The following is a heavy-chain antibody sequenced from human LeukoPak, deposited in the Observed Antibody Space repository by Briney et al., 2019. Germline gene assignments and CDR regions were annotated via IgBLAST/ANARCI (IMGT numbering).Heavy chain of an antibody. CDR3: AGSVKYSSGLVPLDY. D-gene: IGHD6-19*01. CDR1: GGTFSSYA. CDR2: IIPIFGTA. J-gene: IGHJ4*02. Sequence: GASVTVSFTASGGTFSSYAISWVRQAPGQGLEWMGGIIPIFGTANYAQKFQGRVTITADESTSTAYMELSGLRSEDTAVYYCAGSVKYSSGLVPLDYWGQGTLVTVSS. V-gene: IGHV1-69*13.